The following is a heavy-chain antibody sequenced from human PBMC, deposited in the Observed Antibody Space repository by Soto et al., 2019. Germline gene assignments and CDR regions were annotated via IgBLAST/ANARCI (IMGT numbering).Heavy chain of an antibody. CDR2: ISYDGSNK. J-gene: IGHJ6*02. CDR1: GLTFSSYA. D-gene: IGHD4-17*01. Sequence: PGGSLRLSCAASGLTFSSYAMHWVRQAPGKGLEWVAVISYDGSNKYYADSVKGRFTISRDNSKNTLYLQMNSLRAEDTAVYYCARDRSVTTSYYYYGMDVWGQGTTVTVYS. CDR3: ARDRSVTTSYYYYGMDV. V-gene: IGHV3-30-3*01.